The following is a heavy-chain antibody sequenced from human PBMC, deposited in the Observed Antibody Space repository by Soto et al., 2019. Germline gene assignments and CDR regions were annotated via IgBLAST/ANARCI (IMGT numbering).Heavy chain of an antibody. D-gene: IGHD1-20*01. V-gene: IGHV4-59*01. J-gene: IGHJ4*02. CDR1: GGSISSYY. CDR3: ARRGGALTFDY. Sequence: PSETLSLTCTVSGGSISSYYWSWIRQPPGKGLEWIGYIYYSGSTNYNPSLKSRVTISVDTSKNQFSLKLSSVTAADTAVYYCARRGGALTFDYWGQGTLVTVSS. CDR2: IYYSGST.